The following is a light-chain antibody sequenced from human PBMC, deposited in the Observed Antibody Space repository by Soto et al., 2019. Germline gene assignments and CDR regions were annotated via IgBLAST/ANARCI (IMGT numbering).Light chain of an antibody. CDR3: QHYGTSLYT. V-gene: IGKV3-20*01. Sequence: DIVLTQSPGTLSLSPGERATLSCRASQIISSTYLGWYQQKPGQAPRLLIYGASSMATGIPDRFSGSGSVTDFTLTISRLEPEDFAVYYCQHYGTSLYTFGQGTKLEIK. J-gene: IGKJ2*01. CDR1: QIISSTY. CDR2: GAS.